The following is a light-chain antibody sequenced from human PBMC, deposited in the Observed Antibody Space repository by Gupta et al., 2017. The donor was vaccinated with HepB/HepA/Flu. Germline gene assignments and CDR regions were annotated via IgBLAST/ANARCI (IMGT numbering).Light chain of an antibody. V-gene: IGKV1-39*01. CDR3: QQSYSTPFT. Sequence: DIQMTQSPSSLSASIGDRVTITCRSSQPIANFLNWYQQKPGKAPKILIYVASSFQGGVPSRFSGSGSGTDFTLTISSLQAEDFATYYCQQSYSTPFTFGPGTKVEFK. CDR2: VAS. J-gene: IGKJ3*01. CDR1: QPIANF.